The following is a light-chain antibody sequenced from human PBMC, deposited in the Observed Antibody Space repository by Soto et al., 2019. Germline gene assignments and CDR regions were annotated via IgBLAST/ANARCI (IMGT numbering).Light chain of an antibody. CDR2: KAS. V-gene: IGKV1-5*03. Sequence: DIHITHSPSTLSSSVLYIFTITCLASQSISSWLAWYQQKPGKAPKLLIYKASSLESGVPSRFSGSGSGTEFTLTISSLQPDDFATYSCQQCNSYPWTFGQGTKVDIK. J-gene: IGKJ1*01. CDR3: QQCNSYPWT. CDR1: QSISSW.